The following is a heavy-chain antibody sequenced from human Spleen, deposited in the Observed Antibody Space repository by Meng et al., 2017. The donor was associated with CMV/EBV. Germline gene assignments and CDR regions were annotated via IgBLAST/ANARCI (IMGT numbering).Heavy chain of an antibody. CDR2: ISWNSGSI. J-gene: IGHJ3*02. CDR1: GFTFDDYA. D-gene: IGHD5-12*01. V-gene: IGHV3-9*03. Sequence: GGSLRLSCAASGFTFDDYAMHWVRQAPGKGLEWVSGISWNSGSIGYADSVKGRFNISRDNAKKSLYLQMNSLRAEDMALYYCAKGLRESRIDAFDIWGQGTMVTVSS. CDR3: AKGLRESRIDAFDI.